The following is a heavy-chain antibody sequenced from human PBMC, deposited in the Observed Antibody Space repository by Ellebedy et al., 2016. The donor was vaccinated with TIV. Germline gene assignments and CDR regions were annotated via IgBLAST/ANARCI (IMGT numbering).Heavy chain of an antibody. CDR1: SDSVSKFY. CDR2: IYSRGST. V-gene: IGHV4-59*02. J-gene: IGHJ6*02. D-gene: IGHD3-10*01. CDR3: ARVSTLLWFGELSGRDFYYYDLDV. Sequence: SETLSLTCSVSSDSVSKFYWSWIRQPPGKGLEWIGYIYSRGSTTSNPSLQSRVTISVDTSKNQFSLKLSSVTAADTAVYYCARVSTLLWFGELSGRDFYYYDLDVWGQGTTVSVS.